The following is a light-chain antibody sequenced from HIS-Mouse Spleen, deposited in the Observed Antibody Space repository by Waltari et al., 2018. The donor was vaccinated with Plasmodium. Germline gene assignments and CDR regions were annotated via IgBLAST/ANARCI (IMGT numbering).Light chain of an antibody. CDR3: QQYNNWPPWT. J-gene: IGKJ1*01. CDR1: QSVSSN. V-gene: IGKV3-15*01. Sequence: EIVMTQSPATLSVSPGERATLSCRASQSVSSNLAWYQQKPGKAPRLRIYGASTRATGIPARFSGSGSGTEFTLTISSMQSEDFAVYYCQQYNNWPPWTFGQGTKVEIK. CDR2: GAS.